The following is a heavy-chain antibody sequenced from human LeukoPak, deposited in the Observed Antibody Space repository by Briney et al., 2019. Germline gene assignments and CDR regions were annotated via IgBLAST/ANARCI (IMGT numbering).Heavy chain of an antibody. V-gene: IGHV4-59*01. D-gene: IGHD4-17*01. Sequence: SETLSLTCTVSGGSISSYYWSWIRQPPGKGLEWIGYIYYSGGTNYNPSLKSRVTISVDTSKNQFSLKLTSVTAADTAVYYCARTTVTPPDYYYYGMDVWGQGTTVTVSS. CDR1: GGSISSYY. CDR3: ARTTVTPPDYYYYGMDV. J-gene: IGHJ6*02. CDR2: IYYSGGT.